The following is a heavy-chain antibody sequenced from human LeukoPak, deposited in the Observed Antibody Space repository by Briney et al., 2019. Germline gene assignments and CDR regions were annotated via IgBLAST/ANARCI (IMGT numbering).Heavy chain of an antibody. CDR1: GGSISSADYY. D-gene: IGHD4-11*01. CDR2: IYYSGST. V-gene: IGHV4-30-4*08. Sequence: NSSETLSLTCTVSGGSISSADYYWTWIRQPPGKGLEWIGYIYYSGSTYYNPSLKSRATISKDTSKNQFSLKLSSVTAADTAVYYCARDSSPFDYWGQGALVTVSS. J-gene: IGHJ4*02. CDR3: ARDSSPFDY.